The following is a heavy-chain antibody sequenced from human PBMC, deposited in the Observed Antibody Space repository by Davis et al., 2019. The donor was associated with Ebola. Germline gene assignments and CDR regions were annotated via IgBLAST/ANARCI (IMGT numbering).Heavy chain of an antibody. D-gene: IGHD2-2*01. CDR3: ATRDCSSTNCFYDAFDI. Sequence: ASVKVSCKASGYIFTNYGVSWVRQAPGQGLEWMGGFDPEEDETIYAQKFQGRVTMTEDTSTDTAYMEVSSLRSEDTAVYYCATRDCSSTNCFYDAFDIWGQGTMVSVSS. CDR2: FDPEEDET. CDR1: GYIFTNYG. J-gene: IGHJ3*02. V-gene: IGHV1-24*01.